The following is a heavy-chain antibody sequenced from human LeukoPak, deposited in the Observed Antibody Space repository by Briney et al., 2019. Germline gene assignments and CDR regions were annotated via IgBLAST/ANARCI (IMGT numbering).Heavy chain of an antibody. D-gene: IGHD3-10*02. CDR2: IYSGGKT. Sequence: PGGSLRLSCAASGFTVSGNYMSWVRQAPGKGLEWGSVIYSGGKTYYEDSVKGRFTISRDSSKNTLFLQMNSLRAEDTAIYYCARGYYVFEDWGQGTLVTVSS. CDR3: ARGYYVFED. CDR1: GFTVSGNY. V-gene: IGHV3-53*01. J-gene: IGHJ4*02.